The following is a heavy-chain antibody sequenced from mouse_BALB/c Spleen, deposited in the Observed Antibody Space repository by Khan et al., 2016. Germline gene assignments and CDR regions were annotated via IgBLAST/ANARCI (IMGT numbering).Heavy chain of an antibody. CDR1: GFNIKDTY. CDR2: IDPANGNT. J-gene: IGHJ2*01. D-gene: IGHD1-1*01. CDR3: ARRGPRFYYGSSFGY. Sequence: VQLQQPGAELVKPGASVKLSCTASGFNIKDTYMHWVKQRPEQGLEWIGRIDPANGNTKYDPKFQGRATITTDTSSNTAYLQLSSLTSEDTAVYYCARRGPRFYYGSSFGYWGQGTTLTVSS. V-gene: IGHV14-3*02.